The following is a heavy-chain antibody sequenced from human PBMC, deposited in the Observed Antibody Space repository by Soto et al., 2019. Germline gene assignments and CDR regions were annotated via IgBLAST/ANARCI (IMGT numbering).Heavy chain of an antibody. CDR3: VRDGTKTLRDWFDP. CDR2: IYATGTT. D-gene: IGHD1-1*01. Sequence: SETLPLTCTLSGASISGFYWSWIRQSAGKGLEWIGRIYATGTTDYNPSRKSRVMMSVDTYKKQFSLKLRSVVAADKAVYYCVRDGTKTLRDWFDPWGQGISVTVSS. CDR1: GASISGFY. V-gene: IGHV4-4*07. J-gene: IGHJ5*02.